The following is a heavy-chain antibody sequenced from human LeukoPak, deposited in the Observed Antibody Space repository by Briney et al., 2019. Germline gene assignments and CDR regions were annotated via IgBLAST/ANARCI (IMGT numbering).Heavy chain of an antibody. Sequence: GGSLRLSCAASGFTFSSYVMSWVRQAPGKGLEWVSDISGSGGSTYYADSVKGRFTISRDNSMNTLYLQMNSLRAEDTAVYYCAKGGSGTYYYYGMDVWGQGTTVTVSS. J-gene: IGHJ6*02. V-gene: IGHV3-23*01. CDR1: GFTFSSYV. CDR3: AKGGSGTYYYYGMDV. CDR2: ISGSGGST. D-gene: IGHD3-16*01.